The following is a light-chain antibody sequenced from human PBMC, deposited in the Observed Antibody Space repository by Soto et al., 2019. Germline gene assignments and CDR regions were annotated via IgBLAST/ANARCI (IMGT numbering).Light chain of an antibody. Sequence: EIVMTQSPATLSVSPGERATLSCRASQSVSNNLAWYQQKPGQAPRLLIFGASTRATGIPARFSGSGSGTDFTLTITRLEPEDFAVYYCQQYSSSRTFGQGTKVDIK. J-gene: IGKJ1*01. CDR2: GAS. V-gene: IGKV3-15*01. CDR1: QSVSNN. CDR3: QQYSSSRT.